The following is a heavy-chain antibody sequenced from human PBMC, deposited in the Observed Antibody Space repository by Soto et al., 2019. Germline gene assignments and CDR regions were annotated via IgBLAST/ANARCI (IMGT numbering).Heavy chain of an antibody. Sequence: ASVKVSCKASGYTFTGYYMHWVRQAPGQGLEWMGWINPNSGGTNYAQKFQGRVTMTRDTSISTAYMELSRLRSDDTAVYYCARGPWGSRTSGYYYYYGMDVWGQGTTVTVSS. CDR3: ARGPWGSRTSGYYYYYGMDV. D-gene: IGHD2-2*01. J-gene: IGHJ6*02. V-gene: IGHV1-2*02. CDR2: INPNSGGT. CDR1: GYTFTGYY.